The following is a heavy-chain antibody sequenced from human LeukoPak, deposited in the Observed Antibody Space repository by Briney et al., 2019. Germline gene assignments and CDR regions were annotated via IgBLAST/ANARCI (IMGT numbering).Heavy chain of an antibody. CDR1: GFTFSSYW. D-gene: IGHD6-13*01. CDR3: ARLRSSSWFYYYYYMDV. CDR2: IKQDGSEK. V-gene: IGHV3-7*01. Sequence: GGSLRLSCAASGFTFSSYWMSWVRQAPGKGLEWVANIKQDGSEKYYVDSVKGQFTISRDNAKNSLYLQMNGLRAEDTAVYYCARLRSSSWFYYYYYMDVWGKGTTVTVSS. J-gene: IGHJ6*03.